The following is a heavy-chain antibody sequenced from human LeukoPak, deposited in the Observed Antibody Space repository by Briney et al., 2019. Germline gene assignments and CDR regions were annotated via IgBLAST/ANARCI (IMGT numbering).Heavy chain of an antibody. D-gene: IGHD3-22*01. CDR2: TNPSGGST. J-gene: IGHJ4*02. CDR3: ARDFGYYDSSGYPTGYFDY. CDR1: GYTFTSYY. V-gene: IGHV1-46*01. Sequence: GASVKVSCKASGYTFTSYYMHWVRQAPGQGLEWMGITNPSGGSTSYAQKFQGRVTMTRDTSTSTVYMELSSLRSEDTAVYYCARDFGYYDSSGYPTGYFDYWGQGTLVTVSS.